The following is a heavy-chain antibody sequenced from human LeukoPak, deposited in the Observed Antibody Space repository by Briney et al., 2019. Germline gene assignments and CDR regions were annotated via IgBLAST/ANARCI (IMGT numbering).Heavy chain of an antibody. V-gene: IGHV4-39*07. CDR3: AREGRFYRPRDY. J-gene: IGHJ4*02. D-gene: IGHD3-16*01. CDR2: VHLDGRT. CDR1: GGSISSSSYD. Sequence: ASETLSLTCTVSGGSISSSSYDWGWIRQPPGKGLEWIGEVHLDGRTNYNPSLKSRLIMSVDLPENHISLKLTSVTAADTAVYYCAREGRFYRPRDYSGQGTLVTVSS.